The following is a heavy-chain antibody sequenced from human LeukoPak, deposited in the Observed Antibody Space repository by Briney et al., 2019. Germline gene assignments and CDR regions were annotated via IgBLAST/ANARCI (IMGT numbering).Heavy chain of an antibody. Sequence: SETLSLTCTVSGGSISSYYWSWIRQPAGKGLEWIGRIYTIVSTNNNPSLKSRVTMSVDTSKNQFSLKLSSVTAADTAVYYCAREAGDMVRGVIMYYYYYGMDVWGQGTTVTVSS. D-gene: IGHD3-10*01. CDR3: AREAGDMVRGVIMYYYYYGMDV. CDR1: GGSISSYY. J-gene: IGHJ6*01. CDR2: IYTIVST. V-gene: IGHV4-4*07.